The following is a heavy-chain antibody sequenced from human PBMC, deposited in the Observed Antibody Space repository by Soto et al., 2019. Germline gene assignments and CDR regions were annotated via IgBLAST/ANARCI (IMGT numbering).Heavy chain of an antibody. J-gene: IGHJ6*02. CDR3: ATATYYYGSGYRGRYYYYGMDV. Sequence: ASVKVSCKVSGYTLTELSMHWVRQAPGKGLEWMGGFDPEDGETIYAQKFQGRVTMTEDTSTDTAYMELSSLRSEDTAVYYCATATYYYGSGYRGRYYYYGMDVWGQGTTVTVSS. V-gene: IGHV1-24*01. CDR2: FDPEDGET. CDR1: GYTLTELS. D-gene: IGHD3-10*01.